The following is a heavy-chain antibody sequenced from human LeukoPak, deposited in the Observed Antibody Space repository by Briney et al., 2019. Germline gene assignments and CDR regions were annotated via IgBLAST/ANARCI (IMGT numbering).Heavy chain of an antibody. CDR3: ARGPYFDDNYFDI. CDR2: IYSSGRT. J-gene: IGHJ4*02. Sequence: PSETLSLTCTVSGDSIGTAGYYWSWIRQPAGKGLEWLGRIYSSGRTNYNPSLKSRVTISVDTSKNHVSLKLTSVTAADAAVYFCARGPYFDDNYFDIWGQGTLVTVSS. CDR1: GDSIGTAGYY. D-gene: IGHD3-9*01. V-gene: IGHV4-61*02.